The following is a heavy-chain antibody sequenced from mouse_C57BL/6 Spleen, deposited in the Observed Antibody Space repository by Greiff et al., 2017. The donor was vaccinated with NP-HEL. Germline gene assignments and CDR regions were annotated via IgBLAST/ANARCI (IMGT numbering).Heavy chain of an antibody. CDR2: IRNKANGYTT. CDR1: GFTFTDYY. J-gene: IGHJ1*03. Sequence: DVKLVESGGGLVQPGGSLSLSCAASGFTFTDYYMSWVRQPPGKALEWLGFIRNKANGYTTEYSASVKGRFTISRDNSQSILYLQMNALRAEDSATYYCARYYYYGSSPAWYFDVWGTGTTVTVSS. CDR3: ARYYYYGSSPAWYFDV. V-gene: IGHV7-3*01. D-gene: IGHD1-1*01.